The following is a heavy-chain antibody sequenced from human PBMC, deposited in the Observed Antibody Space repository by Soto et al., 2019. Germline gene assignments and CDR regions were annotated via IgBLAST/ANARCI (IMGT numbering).Heavy chain of an antibody. V-gene: IGHV4-34*01. CDR2: INHSGST. Sequence: SETLSLTCAVYGGSFSGYYWSWIRQPPGKALEWIGEINHSGSTNYNPSLKSRVTISVDTSKNQFSLKLSSVTAADTAVYYCARGRAEYDILTGHYYFDYWGQGTLVTISS. J-gene: IGHJ4*02. CDR1: GGSFSGYY. D-gene: IGHD3-9*01. CDR3: ARGRAEYDILTGHYYFDY.